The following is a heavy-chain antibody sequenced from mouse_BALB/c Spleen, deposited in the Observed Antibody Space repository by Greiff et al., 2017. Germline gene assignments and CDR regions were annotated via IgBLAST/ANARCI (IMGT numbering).Heavy chain of an antibody. CDR1: GYTFTEYI. CDR3: ARHEAKYGNGDYFDY. V-gene: IGHV1-62-2*01. D-gene: IGHD2-10*02. J-gene: IGHJ2*01. Sequence: VQLQQSGAGLVKPGASVKLSCKASGYTFTEYIIHWVKQRSGQGLEWIGWFYPGSGSIKYNEKFKDKATLTADKSSSTVYMELSRLTSEDSAVYFCARHEAKYGNGDYFDYWGQGTTLTVSS. CDR2: FYPGSGSI.